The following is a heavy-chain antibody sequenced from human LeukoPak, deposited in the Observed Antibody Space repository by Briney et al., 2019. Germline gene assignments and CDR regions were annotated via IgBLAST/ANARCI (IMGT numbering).Heavy chain of an antibody. CDR1: GGSISSGGYY. CDR2: IYHSGST. Sequence: PSETLSLTCTVSGGSISSGGYYWSWIRQPPGKGLEWIGYIYHSGSTYYNPSLKSRVTISVDRSKNQFSLKLSSVTAADTAVYYCARDQPGTIFGVVPPLWGQGTMVTVSS. J-gene: IGHJ3*01. V-gene: IGHV4-30-2*01. CDR3: ARDQPGTIFGVVPPL. D-gene: IGHD3-3*01.